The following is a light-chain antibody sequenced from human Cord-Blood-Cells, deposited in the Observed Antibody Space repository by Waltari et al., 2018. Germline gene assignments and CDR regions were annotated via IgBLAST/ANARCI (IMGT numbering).Light chain of an antibody. CDR1: QSVSSSY. Sequence: EIVLTQSPGTLSLSPGERATLSCRASQSVSSSYLAWYQQNPGQAPRLLIYGASSRATGIPDRFSGSGSGTDFTLTISRLEPEDFAVYYCQQYGSSRSITFGQGTRLEIK. CDR2: GAS. V-gene: IGKV3-20*01. CDR3: QQYGSSRSIT. J-gene: IGKJ5*01.